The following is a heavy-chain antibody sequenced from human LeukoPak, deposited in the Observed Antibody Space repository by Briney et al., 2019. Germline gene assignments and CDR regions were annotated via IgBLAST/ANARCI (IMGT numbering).Heavy chain of an antibody. CDR1: GYTFTSYA. Sequence: ASVKVSCKASGYTFTSYAMHWVRQAPGQRLEWMGWINAGNGNTKYSQKFQGRVTITRDTSASTAYMELSSLRSEDTAVYYCAWGSLKGYCSSTSCPGAFDIWGQGTMVTVSS. V-gene: IGHV1-3*01. CDR3: AWGSLKGYCSSTSCPGAFDI. J-gene: IGHJ3*02. D-gene: IGHD2-2*01. CDR2: INAGNGNT.